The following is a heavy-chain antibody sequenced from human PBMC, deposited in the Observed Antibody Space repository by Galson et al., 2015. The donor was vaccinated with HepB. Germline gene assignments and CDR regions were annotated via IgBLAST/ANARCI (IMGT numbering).Heavy chain of an antibody. CDR1: GGSISSYY. CDR2: IYYSGST. J-gene: IGHJ2*01. V-gene: IGHV4-59*01. Sequence: SETLSLTCTVSGGSISSYYWSWIRQPPGKGLEWIGYIYYSGSTNYNPSLKSRVTISVDTSKNQFSLKLSSVTAADTAVYYCARARSSLYWYFDLWGRGTLVTVSS. CDR3: ARARSSLYWYFDL. D-gene: IGHD6-6*01.